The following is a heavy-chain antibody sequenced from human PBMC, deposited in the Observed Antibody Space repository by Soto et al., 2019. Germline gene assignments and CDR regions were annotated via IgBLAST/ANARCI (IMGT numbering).Heavy chain of an antibody. Sequence: SLRLSCAASGFTFSSYAMHWVRQAPGKGLEWVAVISYDGSNKYYADSVKGRFTISRDNSKNTLYLQMNSLRAEDTAVYYCAVVAEASYFDYWGQGTLVTVSS. J-gene: IGHJ4*02. V-gene: IGHV3-30-3*01. CDR3: AVVAEASYFDY. D-gene: IGHD3-22*01. CDR2: ISYDGSNK. CDR1: GFTFSSYA.